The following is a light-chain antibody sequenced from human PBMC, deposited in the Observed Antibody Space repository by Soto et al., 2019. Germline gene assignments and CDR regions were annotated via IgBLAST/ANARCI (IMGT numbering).Light chain of an antibody. CDR1: QSISSY. V-gene: IGKV1-5*01. CDR2: GAS. J-gene: IGKJ1*01. CDR3: QQYESYSWT. Sequence: DIQMTQSPSSLSASVGDTVTITCRASQSISSYLNWCQQKPGKAPKLLIYGASSLQSGVPSRFSGSGSGTEFTLTISSLQPDDSATYYCQQYESYSWTFGQGTNVDIK.